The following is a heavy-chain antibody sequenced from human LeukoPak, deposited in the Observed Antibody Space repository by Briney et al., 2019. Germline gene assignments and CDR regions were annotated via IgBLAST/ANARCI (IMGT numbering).Heavy chain of an antibody. V-gene: IGHV3-48*03. CDR3: ARDAYQVAGSTLNDY. D-gene: IGHD3-16*01. J-gene: IGHJ4*02. Sequence: GGSLRLSCAASGFTFSSYEMNWVRQAPGKGLEWVSYISSSGSTIYYADSVKGRFTISRDNAKNSLYLPMNSLRAGDTAVYYCARDAYQVAGSTLNDYWGQGTLVTVSS. CDR2: ISSSGSTI. CDR1: GFTFSSYE.